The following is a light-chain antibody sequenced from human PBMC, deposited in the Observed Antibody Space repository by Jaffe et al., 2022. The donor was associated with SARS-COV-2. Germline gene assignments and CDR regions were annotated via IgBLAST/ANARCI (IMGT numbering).Light chain of an antibody. CDR2: DGS. Sequence: SYVLTQPPSVSVAPGQTARITCGGNNIGSKSVHWYQQKPGQAPVLVVYDGSDRPSGIPERFSASKSGSTATLTISRVEAGDEADYYCQVWDGSSYHWVFGGGTKLTVL. CDR1: NIGSKS. J-gene: IGLJ3*02. CDR3: QVWDGSSYHWV. V-gene: IGLV3-21*02.